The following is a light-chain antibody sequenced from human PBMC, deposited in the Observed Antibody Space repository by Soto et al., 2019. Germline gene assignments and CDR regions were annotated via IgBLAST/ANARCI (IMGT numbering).Light chain of an antibody. V-gene: IGLV3-21*04. CDR3: QVWDTSSDHYV. CDR2: YDN. J-gene: IGLJ1*01. CDR1: RIGRKS. Sequence: SYELTQPPSESVAPGETASISCGGDRIGRKSVHWYQQKPGQAPVLVMYYDNGRPSEIPERFSGFNSGNTATLDISGVEAGDEADYYCQVWDTSSDHYVFGPGTKLTVL.